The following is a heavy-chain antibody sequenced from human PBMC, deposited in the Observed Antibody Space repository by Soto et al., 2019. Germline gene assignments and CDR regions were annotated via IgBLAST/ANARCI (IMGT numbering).Heavy chain of an antibody. Sequence: QVQLVQSGAEVKKPGASVKVSCKASGYTFTGYYMHWVRQAPGQGLEWMGWINPNSGGTNYAQKFQGWVTMTRDTSISTADMELSRLISDDTAVYYCARGSWNSQPRYNWFDPWGQGTLVTVSS. CDR3: ARGSWNSQPRYNWFDP. V-gene: IGHV1-2*04. CDR1: GYTFTGYY. CDR2: INPNSGGT. J-gene: IGHJ5*02. D-gene: IGHD1-1*01.